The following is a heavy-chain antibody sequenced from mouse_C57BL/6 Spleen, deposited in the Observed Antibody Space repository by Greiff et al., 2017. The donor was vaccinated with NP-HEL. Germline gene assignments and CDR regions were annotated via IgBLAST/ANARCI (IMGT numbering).Heavy chain of an antibody. D-gene: IGHD3-3*01. CDR3: ARRGTGYYAMDY. V-gene: IGHV5-16*01. J-gene: IGHJ4*01. Sequence: EVQWVESEGGLVQPGSSMKLSCTASGFTFSDYYMAWVRQVPEKGLEWVANINYDGSSTYYLDSLKSRFIISRDNAKNILYLQMSSLKSEDTATYYCARRGTGYYAMDYWGQGTSVTVSS. CDR2: INYDGSST. CDR1: GFTFSDYY.